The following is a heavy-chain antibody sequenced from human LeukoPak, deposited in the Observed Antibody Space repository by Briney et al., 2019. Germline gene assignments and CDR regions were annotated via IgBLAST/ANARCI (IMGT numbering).Heavy chain of an antibody. CDR3: ARDGSFWRGYPYYFDY. Sequence: GGSLRLSCAASGFTFSSYGMHWVRQAPGKGLEWVAVIWYDGSNKYYADSVKGRFTISRDNSKNTLYLQVNSLRAEDTAVYYCARDGSFWRGYPYYFDYWGQGTLVTASS. CDR1: GFTFSSYG. J-gene: IGHJ4*02. V-gene: IGHV3-33*01. D-gene: IGHD3-3*01. CDR2: IWYDGSNK.